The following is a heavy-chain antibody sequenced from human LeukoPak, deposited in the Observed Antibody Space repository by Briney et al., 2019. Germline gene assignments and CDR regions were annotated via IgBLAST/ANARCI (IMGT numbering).Heavy chain of an antibody. Sequence: GGSLRLSCAASGFTFSSYWMHWVRQAPGKGLVWVSRINSDGSSTNYADSVKGRFTISRDNAKNTLYLQMNSLRAEDTAVYYCARAQHSGYELYQYYFDYWGQGTLVSVSS. CDR1: GFTFSSYW. D-gene: IGHD5-12*01. V-gene: IGHV3-74*01. CDR2: INSDGSST. CDR3: ARAQHSGYELYQYYFDY. J-gene: IGHJ4*02.